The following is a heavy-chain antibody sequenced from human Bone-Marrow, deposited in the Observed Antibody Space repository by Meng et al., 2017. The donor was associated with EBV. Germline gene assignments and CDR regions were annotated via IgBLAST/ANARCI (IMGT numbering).Heavy chain of an antibody. Sequence: QVRLQESGPGLLKPSGTLSLTCAVSGGSISSNHWWSWVRQPPGKGLEWIGEIYHSGSTNFNPSLKSRVTLSLDNSKNQFSLKLSSVTAADTAVYYCARDRWELQKAFEYWGQGTLVTVSS. CDR3: ARDRWELQKAFEY. V-gene: IGHV4-4*02. D-gene: IGHD1-26*01. CDR2: IYHSGST. J-gene: IGHJ4*02. CDR1: GGSISSNHW.